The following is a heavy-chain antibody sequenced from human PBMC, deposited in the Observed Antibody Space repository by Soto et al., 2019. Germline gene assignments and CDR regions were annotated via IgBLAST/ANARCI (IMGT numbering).Heavy chain of an antibody. V-gene: IGHV1-69*19. CDR2: ISPMFGAA. J-gene: IGHJ4*02. CDR3: AREVQVHTPAFGY. D-gene: IGHD3-10*01. Sequence: QVQLVQSGAEMKKPGSSVKVSCQSSGGTFNTYAMNWVRQAPGQGPERMGDISPMFGAANYAPKFQGRVTTTADESTGTSYMQLSSLTSDDTALYFCAREVQVHTPAFGYWGQGTLVTVSS. CDR1: GGTFNTYA.